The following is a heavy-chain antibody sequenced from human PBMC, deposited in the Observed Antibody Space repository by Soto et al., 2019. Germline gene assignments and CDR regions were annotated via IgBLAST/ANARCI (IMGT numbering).Heavy chain of an antibody. CDR3: GRSIRVAVAGYYYYYGMDV. D-gene: IGHD6-19*01. Sequence: EVQLVESGGGLVQPGGSLRLSCAASGFTFSSYWMHWVRQAPGKGLVWVSRINSDGSSTSYADAVKGRFTISSDNAKNSLYLQMNSLRAEDTAVYYCGRSIRVAVAGYYYYYGMDVWGQGTTVTDSS. CDR2: INSDGSST. CDR1: GFTFSSYW. J-gene: IGHJ6*02. V-gene: IGHV3-74*01.